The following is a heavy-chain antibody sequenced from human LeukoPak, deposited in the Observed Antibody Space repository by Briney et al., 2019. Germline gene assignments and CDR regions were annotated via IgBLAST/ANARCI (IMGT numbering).Heavy chain of an antibody. Sequence: PGGSLRLPCAASGFTFSSYDMHWVRQAPGKGLEWVAVISYDGRNKYYADSVKGRFTISRDNSKNTLYLQMNSLRAEDTALYYCANKGSSGWRFDYWGQGTLVTVSS. CDR1: GFTFSSYD. CDR3: ANKGSSGWRFDY. CDR2: ISYDGRNK. V-gene: IGHV3-30*18. J-gene: IGHJ4*02. D-gene: IGHD6-19*01.